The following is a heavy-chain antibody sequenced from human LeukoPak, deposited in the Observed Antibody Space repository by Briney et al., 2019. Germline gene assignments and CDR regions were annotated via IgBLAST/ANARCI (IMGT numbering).Heavy chain of an antibody. D-gene: IGHD6-19*01. Sequence: GGSLRLSCVASGFTFSDDWMNWVRQAPGKGLEWVANINQDGTKNYYLDSVKGRFSISRDNAKSSLYLQMNSLRVEDTAVYYCALLAVASDFDYWGQGALVTVSS. CDR2: INQDGTKN. CDR3: ALLAVASDFDY. V-gene: IGHV3-7*01. CDR1: GFTFSDDW. J-gene: IGHJ4*02.